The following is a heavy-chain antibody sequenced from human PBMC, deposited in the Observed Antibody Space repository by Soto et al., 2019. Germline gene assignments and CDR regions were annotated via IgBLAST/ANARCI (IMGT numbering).Heavy chain of an antibody. V-gene: IGHV1-69*01. CDR2: IISIFGTT. D-gene: IGHD3-3*01. CDR3: ARGRFWSGYLPRFAD. J-gene: IGHJ4*02. Sequence: QVQLVQSGAEVKKPGSSVKVSCKASGGTFSSYAISWVRQAPGQGLEWMGGIISIFGTTNYAQKFKGRVTITADESTSTYYMELSSLRYEDTAVYYCARGRFWSGYLPRFADWGQGTLVTVSS. CDR1: GGTFSSYA.